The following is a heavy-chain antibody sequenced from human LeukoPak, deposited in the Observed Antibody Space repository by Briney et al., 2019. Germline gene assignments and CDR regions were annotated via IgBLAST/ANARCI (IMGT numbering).Heavy chain of an antibody. CDR3: ARDLGYCSGGGCYAMDV. Sequence: GGSLRLSCVASGFTIDRTTMSWVRQAPGKGLEWVALMSYDGSNKYYADSVKGRFTISRDNSKNTLYLQMHSLRAEDTAVYYCARDLGYCSGGGCYAMDVWGQGTTVTVSS. J-gene: IGHJ6*02. CDR2: MSYDGSNK. CDR1: GFTIDRTT. D-gene: IGHD2-15*01. V-gene: IGHV3-30*04.